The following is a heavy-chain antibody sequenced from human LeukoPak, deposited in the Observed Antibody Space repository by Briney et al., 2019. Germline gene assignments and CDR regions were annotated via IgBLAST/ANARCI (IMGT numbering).Heavy chain of an antibody. D-gene: IGHD4-17*01. V-gene: IGHV3-33*01. CDR2: IWYDGSNK. Sequence: PGGSLRLSCAASGFTFSSYDMHWVRQAPGKGLEWVAVIWYDGSNKYYADSVKGRFTISRDNSKNTLYLQMNSLRAEDTAVYYCARDLGVGDYGLDYWGQGTLVTVSS. J-gene: IGHJ4*02. CDR3: ARDLGVGDYGLDY. CDR1: GFTFSSYD.